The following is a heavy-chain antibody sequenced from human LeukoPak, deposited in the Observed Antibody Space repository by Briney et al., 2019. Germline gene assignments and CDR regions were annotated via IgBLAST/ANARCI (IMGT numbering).Heavy chain of an antibody. D-gene: IGHD6-25*01. CDR2: LNPNSGGT. J-gene: IGHJ4*02. CDR3: ARDVQGQRLKDY. Sequence: ASVKVSCKASVYTFTGYYMHGVRQSPGQGREWMGWLNPNSGGTNYAQKFQGRVTMTRDKSISTAYMELSRLGSADTAVYYCARDVQGQRLKDYWGQGTLVTVSS. CDR1: VYTFTGYY. V-gene: IGHV1-2*02.